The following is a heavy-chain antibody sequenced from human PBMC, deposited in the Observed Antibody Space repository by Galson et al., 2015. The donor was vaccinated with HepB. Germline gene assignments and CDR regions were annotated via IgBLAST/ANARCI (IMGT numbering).Heavy chain of an antibody. CDR3: ARGPPRWGLCTSCYGG. V-gene: IGHV4-31*03. CDR2: IYYSGST. D-gene: IGHD2-2*01. CDR1: GGSISSGGYY. Sequence: TLSLTCTVSGGSISSGGYYWSWIRQHPGKGLEWIGYIYYSGSTYYNPSLKSRVTISVDTSKNQFSLKLSSVTAADTAVYYCARGPPRWGLCTSCYGGWGQGTLVTVSS. J-gene: IGHJ4*02.